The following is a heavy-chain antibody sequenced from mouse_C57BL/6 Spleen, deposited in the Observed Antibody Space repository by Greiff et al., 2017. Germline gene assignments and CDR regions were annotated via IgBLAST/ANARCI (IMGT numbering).Heavy chain of an antibody. D-gene: IGHD2-1*01. V-gene: IGHV1-64*01. J-gene: IGHJ4*01. CDR2: IHPNSGST. CDR3: ARWGGNYGGGAMDY. Sequence: QVQLQQPGAELVKPGASVKLSCKASGYTFTSYWMHWVKQRPGQGLEWIGMIHPNSGSTNYNEKFKSKATLTVDKSSSTAYMQLSSLTSEDSAVYYCARWGGNYGGGAMDYWGQGTSVTVSS. CDR1: GYTFTSYW.